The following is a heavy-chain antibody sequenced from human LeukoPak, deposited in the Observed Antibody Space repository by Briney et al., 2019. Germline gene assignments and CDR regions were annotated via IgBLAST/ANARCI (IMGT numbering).Heavy chain of an antibody. V-gene: IGHV3-48*03. CDR1: GFTFSNYE. CDR3: ARAPYCIGGSCRFDY. Sequence: QPGGSLRLSCAASGFTFSNYEMNWVRQAPGKGLEWLSYISSSGNTIYYADSVKGRFTISRDNAKNSLYLQMNSLRAEDTAVYYCARAPYCIGGSCRFDYWGQGTLVTVSS. D-gene: IGHD2-15*01. J-gene: IGHJ4*02. CDR2: ISSSGNTI.